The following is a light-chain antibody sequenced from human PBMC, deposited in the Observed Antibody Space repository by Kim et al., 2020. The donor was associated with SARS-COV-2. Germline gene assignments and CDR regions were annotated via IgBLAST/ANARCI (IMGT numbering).Light chain of an antibody. CDR2: AAS. CDR3: QQYSDYPLT. V-gene: IGKV1-8*01. CDR1: QDVDTF. J-gene: IGKJ4*01. Sequence: SSTGDRVTSNFRTSQDVDTFLAWYQSKPGEAPKLLVYAASATRAGIASRFSGSGSGTEFTLTISCLQSGDFASYFCQQYSDYPLTFGSGTKVDIK.